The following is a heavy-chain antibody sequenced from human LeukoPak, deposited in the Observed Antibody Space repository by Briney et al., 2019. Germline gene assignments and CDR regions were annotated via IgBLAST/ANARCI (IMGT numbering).Heavy chain of an antibody. Sequence: ASVKVSCKASGYTFTSYGISWVRQAPGQGLEWMGWISAYNGNTNYAQKLQGRVTMTTDTSTSTACMELRSLRSDDTAVYYCARTNYYDSSGYYIVSDYFDYWGQGTRVTVSS. D-gene: IGHD3-22*01. CDR3: ARTNYYDSSGYYIVSDYFDY. J-gene: IGHJ4*02. V-gene: IGHV1-18*01. CDR2: ISAYNGNT. CDR1: GYTFTSYG.